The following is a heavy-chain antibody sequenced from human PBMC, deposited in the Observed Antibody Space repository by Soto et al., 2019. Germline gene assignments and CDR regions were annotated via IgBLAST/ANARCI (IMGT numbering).Heavy chain of an antibody. D-gene: IGHD4-17*01. J-gene: IGHJ4*02. CDR2: ISYDGSNK. CDR1: GLTFSSYG. CDR3: AKGSDYADY. Sequence: QVQLVESGGGVVQPGRSLRLSCAASGLTFSSYGMHWVRQAPGKGRAWVAVISYDGSNKYYADSVKGRFTISRDNSKNTRYLQMNSLRAEDTAVYYCAKGSDYADYWGQGTLVTVSS. V-gene: IGHV3-30*18.